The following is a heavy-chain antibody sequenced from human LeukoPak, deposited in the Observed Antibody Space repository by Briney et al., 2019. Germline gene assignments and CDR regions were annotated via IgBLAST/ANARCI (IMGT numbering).Heavy chain of an antibody. J-gene: IGHJ4*02. CDR1: GYTFTAYY. CDR2: INPNSGGT. D-gene: IGHD3-22*01. V-gene: IGHV1-2*02. CDR3: ARNYYDSSGRLDY. Sequence: ASVKVSCKASGYTFTAYYMHWVRQAPGQGLEWMGWINPNSGGTNYAQKFQGRVTMTRDTSISTAYMELSRLRSDDTAVYYCARNYYDSSGRLDYWGQGTLVTVSS.